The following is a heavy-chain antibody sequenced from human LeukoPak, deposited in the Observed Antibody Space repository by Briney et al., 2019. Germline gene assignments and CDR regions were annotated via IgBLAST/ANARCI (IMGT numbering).Heavy chain of an antibody. D-gene: IGHD3-22*01. V-gene: IGHV3-23*01. J-gene: IGHJ4*02. CDR1: GFTFSSYG. CDR2: ISGSGGST. Sequence: HPGGTLRLSSAASGFTFSSYGMSWVRQAPGKGLEWVSGISGSGGSTYYADSVKGRFTISRDNSKNMLYLQMNSLRAEDTAMYYCAKDSAYYYDSSGYYYDWGQGTLVTVSS. CDR3: AKDSAYYYDSSGYYYD.